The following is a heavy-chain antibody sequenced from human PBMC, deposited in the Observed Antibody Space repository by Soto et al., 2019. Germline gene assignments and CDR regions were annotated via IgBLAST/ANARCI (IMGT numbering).Heavy chain of an antibody. Sequence: GGSLRLSCAASGFTFSSYAMSWVRQAPGKGLEWVSAISGSGGSTYYADSVKGRFTISRDNSKNTLYLQMNSLRAEDTAVYYCAKDRRYCSSTSCSTHYYYYYMDVWGIGTTVTVSS. V-gene: IGHV3-23*01. CDR1: GFTFSSYA. CDR2: ISGSGGST. CDR3: AKDRRYCSSTSCSTHYYYYYMDV. J-gene: IGHJ6*03. D-gene: IGHD2-2*01.